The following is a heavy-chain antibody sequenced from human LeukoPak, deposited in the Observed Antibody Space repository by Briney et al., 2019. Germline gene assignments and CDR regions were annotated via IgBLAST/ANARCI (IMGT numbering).Heavy chain of an antibody. CDR2: ISYDGSNK. CDR3: AKDSGYDNNWFDP. Sequence: PGGSLRLSCAASGFTFSSYSMNWVRQAPGKGLEWVAVISYDGSNKYYADSVKGRFTISRDNSKNTLYLQMNSLRAEDTAVYYCAKDSGYDNNWFDPWGQGTLVTVSS. V-gene: IGHV3-30*18. J-gene: IGHJ5*02. CDR1: GFTFSSYS. D-gene: IGHD5-12*01.